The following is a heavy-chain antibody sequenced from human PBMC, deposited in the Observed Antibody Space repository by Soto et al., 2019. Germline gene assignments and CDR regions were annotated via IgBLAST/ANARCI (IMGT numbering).Heavy chain of an antibody. V-gene: IGHV1-18*01. CDR3: ARDGSSPDYYYGMDV. D-gene: IGHD1-26*01. CDR1: GYTFTNYG. CDR2: ISAHNGNT. J-gene: IGHJ6*02. Sequence: QVHLVQSGAEVKKPGASVKVSCKASGYTFTNYGFSWVRQAPGQGLEWMGWISAHNGNTNYAQTLQGRVTMTTDTSTSTAYMELRNLKSDDTAVYYCARDGSSPDYYYGMDVWGQGTTVTVSS.